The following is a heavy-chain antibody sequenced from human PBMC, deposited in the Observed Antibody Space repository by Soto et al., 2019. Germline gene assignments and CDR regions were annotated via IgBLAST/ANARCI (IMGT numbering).Heavy chain of an antibody. D-gene: IGHD5-18*01. CDR1: GGTFTSYD. Sequence: VKVSCKASGGTFTSYDINWVRQATGQGLEWMGWMNPNSGNTGYAQKFQGRVTMTRNTSISTAYMELSSLRSEDTAVYYCARGADTAMGYDAFDIWGQGTMVTVSS. CDR3: ARGADTAMGYDAFDI. CDR2: MNPNSGNT. V-gene: IGHV1-8*01. J-gene: IGHJ3*02.